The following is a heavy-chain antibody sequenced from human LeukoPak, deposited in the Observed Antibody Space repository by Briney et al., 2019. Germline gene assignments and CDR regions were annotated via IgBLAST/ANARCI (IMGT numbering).Heavy chain of an antibody. J-gene: IGHJ4*02. CDR2: IIPIFGTA. D-gene: IGHD2-15*01. CDR1: GGTFSSYA. V-gene: IGHV1-69*13. CDR3: ARVGSGRTIDY. Sequence: ASVKVSCKASGGTFSSYAISWVRQAPGQGLEWMGGIIPIFGTANYAQKFQGRVTITADESTSTAYMELCSLRSEDTAVYYCARVGSGRTIDYWGQGTLVTVSS.